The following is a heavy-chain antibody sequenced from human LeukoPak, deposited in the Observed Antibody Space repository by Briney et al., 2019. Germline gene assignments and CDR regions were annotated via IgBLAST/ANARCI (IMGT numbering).Heavy chain of an antibody. Sequence: GGSLRLSCAASGFIFKTYAMHWVRQAPGKGLEWVTMIWYDGSNKYYGDSVKGRFTISRDNSKNTVYLQMSSLRTEDTAVYYCVKGHEPDYYGSGIDAFDIWGQGTMVTVSS. CDR1: GFIFKTYA. V-gene: IGHV3-30*02. CDR3: VKGHEPDYYGSGIDAFDI. J-gene: IGHJ3*02. D-gene: IGHD3-10*01. CDR2: IWYDGSNK.